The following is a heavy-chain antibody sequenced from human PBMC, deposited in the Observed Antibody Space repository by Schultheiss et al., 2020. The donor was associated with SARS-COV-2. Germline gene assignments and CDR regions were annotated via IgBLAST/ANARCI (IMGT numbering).Heavy chain of an antibody. CDR1: GGSISSGGYS. CDR2: IYYSGST. CDR3: ARAGYGDYKASYFDY. J-gene: IGHJ4*02. Sequence: SETLSLTCTVSGGSISSGGYSWSWIRQPPGKGLEWIGYIYYSGSTNYNPSLKSRVTISVDTSKNQFSLKLSSVTAADTAVYYCARAGYGDYKASYFDYWGQGTLVTVSS. D-gene: IGHD4-17*01. V-gene: IGHV4-61*08.